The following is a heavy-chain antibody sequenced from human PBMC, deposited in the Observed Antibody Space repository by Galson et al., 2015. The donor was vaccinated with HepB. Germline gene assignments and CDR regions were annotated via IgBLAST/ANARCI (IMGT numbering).Heavy chain of an antibody. CDR1: GFTFSAHA. D-gene: IGHD3-10*01. J-gene: IGHJ4*02. V-gene: IGHV3-30*18. CDR3: AKDIGSGLGSRWVFDY. Sequence: SLRLSCATSGFTFSAHAMHWVRQAPGKGLEWVTITSYDGIYKYYADSVRGRFTISRDNSKNTLSLQMNSLRADDAAVYYCAKDIGSGLGSRWVFDYWGQGILVTVSS. CDR2: TSYDGIYK.